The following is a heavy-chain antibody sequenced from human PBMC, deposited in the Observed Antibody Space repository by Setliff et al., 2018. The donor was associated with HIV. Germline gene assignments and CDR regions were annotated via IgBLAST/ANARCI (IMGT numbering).Heavy chain of an antibody. J-gene: IGHJ2*01. CDR3: ARHQGKYYDSSGYSGWFFDL. D-gene: IGHD3-22*01. CDR1: GGSISSYY. V-gene: IGHV4-59*08. Sequence: PSETLSLTCTVSGGSISSYYWSWIRQPPGKGLEWIGYIYYSGSTNYNPSLKSRVTMSVGTSKNQFSLKLSSVTAADTAVYYCARHQGKYYDSSGYSGWFFDLWGRGTLVTVSS. CDR2: IYYSGST.